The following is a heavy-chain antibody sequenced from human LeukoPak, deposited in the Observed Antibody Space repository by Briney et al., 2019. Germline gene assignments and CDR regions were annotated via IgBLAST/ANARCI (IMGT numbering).Heavy chain of an antibody. CDR1: GGSISSYY. Sequence: PSETLSLTCTVSGGSISSYYRNWIRQPPGKGLEWIGYIYYSGNTKYNPSLESRVTISVDTSKNQFSLKLRSVTAADTAIYYCARGMPQGWVHWFDPWGQGTLVTVSS. J-gene: IGHJ5*02. D-gene: IGHD1-26*01. CDR2: IYYSGNT. V-gene: IGHV4-59*01. CDR3: ARGMPQGWVHWFDP.